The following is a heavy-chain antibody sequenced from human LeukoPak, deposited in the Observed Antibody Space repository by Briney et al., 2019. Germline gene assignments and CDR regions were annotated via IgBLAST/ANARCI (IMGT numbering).Heavy chain of an antibody. CDR1: GGSISSGSYY. CDR2: IYTSGST. Sequence: SETLSLTCTVSGGSISSGSYYWSWIRQPAGKGLEWIGRIYTSGSTNYNPSLKSRVTISVDTSKNQFSLKLSSVTAADTAVYYCARGARIAAAGPSDYWGQGTLVTVSS. V-gene: IGHV4-61*02. J-gene: IGHJ4*02. D-gene: IGHD6-13*01. CDR3: ARGARIAAAGPSDY.